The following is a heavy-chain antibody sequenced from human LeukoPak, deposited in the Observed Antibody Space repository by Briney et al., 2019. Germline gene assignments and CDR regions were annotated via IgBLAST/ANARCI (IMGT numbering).Heavy chain of an antibody. V-gene: IGHV1-69*13. J-gene: IGHJ2*01. CDR1: GGTFSSYA. Sequence: GASVAVSCKASGGTFSSYAISWVRQAPGQGLEWMGGIIPIFGTANYAQKFQGRVTITADESTSTAYMELSSLRSDDMAVYYCASGDWYFDLWGRGTLVTVSS. CDR2: IIPIFGTA. CDR3: ASGDWYFDL.